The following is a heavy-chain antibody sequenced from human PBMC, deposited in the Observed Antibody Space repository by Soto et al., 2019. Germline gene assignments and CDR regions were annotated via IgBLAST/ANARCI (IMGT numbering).Heavy chain of an antibody. V-gene: IGHV4-39*01. CDR1: GGSISSSSYY. Sequence: RXGTLSLTCTVSGGSISSSSYYWGWIRQPPGKGLEWIGSIYYSGSTYYNPSLKSRVTISVDTSKNQFSLKLSSVTAADTAVYYCATVGILTGFDYWGQGTLVTVPQ. D-gene: IGHD3-9*01. CDR3: ATVGILTGFDY. CDR2: IYYSGST. J-gene: IGHJ4*02.